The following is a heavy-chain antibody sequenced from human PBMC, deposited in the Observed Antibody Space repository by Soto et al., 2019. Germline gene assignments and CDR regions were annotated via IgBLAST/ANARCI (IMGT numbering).Heavy chain of an antibody. CDR3: AKVLGSGSSSSGSYFDY. D-gene: IGHD6-6*01. CDR2: ISGSGGST. Sequence: GGSLRLSCAASGFTFSSYAMSSVRQAPGKGLEWVSAISGSGGSTYYADSVKGRFTISRDNSKNTLYLQMNSLRAEDTAVYYCAKVLGSGSSSSGSYFDYWGQGTLVTVSS. CDR1: GFTFSSYA. V-gene: IGHV3-23*01. J-gene: IGHJ4*02.